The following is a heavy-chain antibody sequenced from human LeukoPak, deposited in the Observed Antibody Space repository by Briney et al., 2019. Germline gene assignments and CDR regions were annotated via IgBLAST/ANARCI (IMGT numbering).Heavy chain of an antibody. V-gene: IGHV3-43*01. D-gene: IGHD6-19*01. CDR3: ATVRQWLVFDC. CDR1: GFTFDDYT. CDR2: ISWDGGST. J-gene: IGHJ4*02. Sequence: GGSLRLSCAASGFTFDDYTMHWVRQAPGKGLEWVSLISWDGGSTYYADSVKGRFTISRDNAMNSLDLQMNSLRAEDTAVYYCATVRQWLVFDCWGQGTLVTVSS.